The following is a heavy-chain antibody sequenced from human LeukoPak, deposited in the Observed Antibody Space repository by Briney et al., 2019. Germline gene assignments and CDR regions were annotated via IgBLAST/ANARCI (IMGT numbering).Heavy chain of an antibody. CDR2: ISAYNGNT. CDR3: ARVGGYSYGSVMLNYYYYGMDV. CDR1: GYTFTSYG. J-gene: IGHJ6*02. V-gene: IGHV1-18*01. D-gene: IGHD5-18*01. Sequence: ASVKVSCKASGYTFTSYGISWVRQAPGQGLEWMGWISAYNGNTNYAQKLQGRVTMTTDTSTSTAYMELRSLRSDDTAVYYCARVGGYSYGSVMLNYYYYGMDVWGQGTTVTVSS.